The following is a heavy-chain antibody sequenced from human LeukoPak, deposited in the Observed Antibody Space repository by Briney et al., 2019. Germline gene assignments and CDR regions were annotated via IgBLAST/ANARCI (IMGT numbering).Heavy chain of an antibody. Sequence: ASVTVSCKASGYTFTSYGISWVRQAPGQGLEWMGWISAYNGNTSYEQKLQGRVTMTTDTSTSTAYMELRSLRSDDTAVYYCARGMPVLRYFDWLLEYNWFDPWGQGTLVTVSS. CDR3: ARGMPVLRYFDWLLEYNWFDP. CDR2: ISAYNGNT. D-gene: IGHD3-9*01. J-gene: IGHJ5*02. V-gene: IGHV1-18*04. CDR1: GYTFTSYG.